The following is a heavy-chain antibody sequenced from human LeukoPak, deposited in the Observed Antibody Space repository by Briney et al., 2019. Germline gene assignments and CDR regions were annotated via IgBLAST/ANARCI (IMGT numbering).Heavy chain of an antibody. J-gene: IGHJ4*02. V-gene: IGHV3-9*01. D-gene: IGHD3-9*01. Sequence: PGRSLRLSCAASGFTFDDYDMHWVRQAPGKGLEWVSGISWNSGSIGYADSVKGRFTISRDNAKNSLYLQMNSLRAEDTALYYCAKGGYILTGTMEDYFDYWGQGTLVTASS. CDR3: AKGGYILTGTMEDYFDY. CDR2: ISWNSGSI. CDR1: GFTFDDYD.